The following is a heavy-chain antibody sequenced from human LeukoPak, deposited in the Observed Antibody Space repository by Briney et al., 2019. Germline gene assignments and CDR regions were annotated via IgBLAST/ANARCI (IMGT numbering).Heavy chain of an antibody. CDR1: GFTFGDYG. V-gene: IGHV3-49*03. Sequence: GGSLRLSCTASGFTFGDYGMTWFRQAPGKGLEWVGFIRSKPYGGTPEYAASVKGRFSISRDDSKSIAYLQMNSLETEDTAVYYCAKDRDCSSTGCYVFANWGQGTLVTVSS. CDR2: IRSKPYGGTP. CDR3: AKDRDCSSTGCYVFAN. D-gene: IGHD2-2*01. J-gene: IGHJ4*02.